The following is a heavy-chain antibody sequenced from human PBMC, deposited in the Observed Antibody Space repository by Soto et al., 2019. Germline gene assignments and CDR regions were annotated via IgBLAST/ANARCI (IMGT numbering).Heavy chain of an antibody. CDR2: ISAHNGNT. Sequence: QVHLVQSGAEVKKPGASVKVSCKGSGYAFTTYGITWVRQAPGQGLEWMGWISAHNGNTNYAQKLQGRVTVTRDTSTSIADMELRSLRYDETAVYYCARGGYGDYWGQGALVTVSS. CDR1: GYAFTTYG. D-gene: IGHD1-1*01. V-gene: IGHV1-18*01. J-gene: IGHJ4*02. CDR3: ARGGYGDY.